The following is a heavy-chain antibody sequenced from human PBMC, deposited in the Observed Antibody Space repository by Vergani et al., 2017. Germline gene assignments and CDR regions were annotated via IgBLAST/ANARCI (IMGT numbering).Heavy chain of an antibody. V-gene: IGHV1-2*02. D-gene: IGHD3-3*01. Sequence: QVQLVQSGAEVKKPGASVKVSCKASGYTFTGYYMHWVRQAPGQGLEWMGWINPNSGGTNYAQKFQGRVTMTRDTSISTAYMELGRLRSDDTAVYYCAREATYYDFWSGYYEGPYYYYYMDVWGKGTTVTVSS. CDR1: GYTFTGYY. CDR2: INPNSGGT. CDR3: AREATYYDFWSGYYEGPYYYYYMDV. J-gene: IGHJ6*03.